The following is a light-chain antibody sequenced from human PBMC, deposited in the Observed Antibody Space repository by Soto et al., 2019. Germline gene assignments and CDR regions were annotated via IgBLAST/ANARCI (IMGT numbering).Light chain of an antibody. V-gene: IGKV3-20*01. CDR3: QQYGGAIT. CDR1: QSVSTAY. CDR2: GAS. Sequence: IGLTQSPGTLSLSPGEGATLFCRASQSVSTAYLAWYQQKLGQAPRLLIYGASSRATGIPDRFSGSGSWTDVTLAISRLEPEDFAGYYCQQYGGAITFGQATRLEIE. J-gene: IGKJ5*01.